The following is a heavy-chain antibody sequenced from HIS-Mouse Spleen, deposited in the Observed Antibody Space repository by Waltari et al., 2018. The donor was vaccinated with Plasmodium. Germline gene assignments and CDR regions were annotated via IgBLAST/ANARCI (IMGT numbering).Heavy chain of an antibody. CDR1: GGSISSGGYY. D-gene: IGHD6-13*01. V-gene: IGHV4-31*01. CDR3: ARSIAATVTFYFDY. CDR2: IYYSGRT. J-gene: IGHJ4*02. Sequence: QVQLQESGPGLVKPSQTLSLTCTVSGGSISSGGYYWSWIRQHPGKGLEWIGYIYYSGRTDYDPSLKSPFTISVDTSKNQFSLKLSSVTAADTAVYYCARSIAATVTFYFDYWGQGTLVTVSS.